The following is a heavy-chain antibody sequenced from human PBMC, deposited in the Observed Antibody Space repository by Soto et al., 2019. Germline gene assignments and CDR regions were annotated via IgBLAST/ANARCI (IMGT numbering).Heavy chain of an antibody. J-gene: IGHJ6*02. CDR1: GVTCSSYG. CDR3: AKDGPTEETYYYYGMDV. CDR2: ISYDGSNK. V-gene: IGHV3-30*18. Sequence: PVGSLRLSCAAAGVTCSSYGRHWVRQAPGKGLEWVAVISYDGSNKYYADSVKGRFTISRDNSKNTLYLQMNSLRAEDTAVYYCAKDGPTEETYYYYGMDVWGHGTTVTVSS. D-gene: IGHD4-17*01.